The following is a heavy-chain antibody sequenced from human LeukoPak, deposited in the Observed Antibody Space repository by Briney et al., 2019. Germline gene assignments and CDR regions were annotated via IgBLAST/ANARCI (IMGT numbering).Heavy chain of an antibody. CDR1: SGSFSGYF. J-gene: IGHJ4*02. CDR3: ARGIVGPTYFDY. CDR2: INRSGST. Sequence: SETLSLTCVVYSGSFSGYFWSWIRQPPGKGLEWIGEINRSGSTNYNPSLKSRVTISVDTSKNQFSLKLSSVTAADTAVYYRARGIVGPTYFDYWGQGTLVTVSS. D-gene: IGHD1-26*01. V-gene: IGHV4-34*01.